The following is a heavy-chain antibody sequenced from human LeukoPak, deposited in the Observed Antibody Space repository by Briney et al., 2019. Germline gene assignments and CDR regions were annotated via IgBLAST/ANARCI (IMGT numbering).Heavy chain of an antibody. V-gene: IGHV3-23*01. CDR2: ISGSGGST. J-gene: IGHJ3*02. CDR1: GFTFSSYA. CDR3: ARPEGSSRAFDI. Sequence: PGGSLRLSCAASGFTFSSYAMSWVRQAPGKGLEWVSAISGSGGSTYYADSVKGRFTISRDNSKNTLYLQMNSLRAKDTAVYYCARPEGSSRAFDIWGQRTMVTVSS. D-gene: IGHD6-13*01.